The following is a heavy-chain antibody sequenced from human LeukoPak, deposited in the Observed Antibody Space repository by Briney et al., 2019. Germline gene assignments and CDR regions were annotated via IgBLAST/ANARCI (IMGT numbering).Heavy chain of an antibody. D-gene: IGHD6-19*01. CDR1: GDSISSYY. CDR3: ARDPGSSGYWYFDL. Sequence: SETLSLTCTVSGDSISSYYWSWLRQPPGEGLEGSGYIYNNGWTNYNPSLRSRFPISVDTSKNQFSLRLTSVTAADTAVYYCARDPGSSGYWYFDLWGRGTLVTVSS. J-gene: IGHJ2*01. V-gene: IGHV4-59*01. CDR2: IYNNGWT.